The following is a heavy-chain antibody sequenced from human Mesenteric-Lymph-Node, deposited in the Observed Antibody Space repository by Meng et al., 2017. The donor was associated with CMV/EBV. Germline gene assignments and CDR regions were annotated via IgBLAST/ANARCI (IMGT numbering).Heavy chain of an antibody. J-gene: IGHJ3*02. CDR3: ARVGPWYYKSFDI. V-gene: IGHV3-11*01. CDR1: GFSFSDYY. CDR2: ISTSGTSI. Sequence: GESLKISCAASGFSFSDYYMAWIRQAPGKGLEWVSSISTSGTSIAYADSVKGRFTISRDNAQNSLSLQMNSLRAEDTAVYYCARVGPWYYKSFDIWGQGTVVTVSS. D-gene: IGHD3-10*01.